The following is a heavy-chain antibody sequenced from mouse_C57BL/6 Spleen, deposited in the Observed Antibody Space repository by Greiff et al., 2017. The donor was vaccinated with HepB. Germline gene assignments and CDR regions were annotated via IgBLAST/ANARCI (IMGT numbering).Heavy chain of an antibody. CDR2: IWSGGST. Sequence: VKLVESGPGLVQPSQSLSITCTVSGFSLTSYGVHWVRQSPGKGLEWLGVIWSGGSTDYNAAFISRLSISKDNSKSQVFFKMNSLQADDTAIYYCARNPAHYYGNSYFDYWGQGTTLTVSS. CDR3: ARNPAHYYGNSYFDY. J-gene: IGHJ2*01. D-gene: IGHD2-1*01. V-gene: IGHV2-2*01. CDR1: GFSLTSYG.